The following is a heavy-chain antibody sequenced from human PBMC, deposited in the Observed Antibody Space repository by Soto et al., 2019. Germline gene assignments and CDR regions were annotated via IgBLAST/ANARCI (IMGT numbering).Heavy chain of an antibody. CDR1: GFTFSNYG. CDR2: ISYDGNVA. Sequence: QVQLVESGGGVVQPGRSLRLSCAASGFTFSNYGMHWVRQAPGKGLEWVIVISYDGNVAYYADSVKGRFTISRDNAKNSLDLQLNSLTTEDTAMYYCAKARAITNWDFDYWGQGTLVTVSS. J-gene: IGHJ4*02. CDR3: AKARAITNWDFDY. V-gene: IGHV3-30*18. D-gene: IGHD1-1*01.